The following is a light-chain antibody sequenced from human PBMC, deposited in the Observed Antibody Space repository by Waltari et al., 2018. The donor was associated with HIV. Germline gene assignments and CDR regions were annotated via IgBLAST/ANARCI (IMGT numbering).Light chain of an antibody. V-gene: IGLV7-46*01. CDR1: TGAVTSGHY. CDR3: LLYYSGPRV. CDR2: ATN. J-gene: IGLJ3*02. Sequence: QAVVTQEPSLTVSPGGQVTLTCGSNTGAVTSGHYPSWLQQKPGQAPMTLIFATNKRHSWTPARFSGSLLGGKAALTLSGAQPEDDADYYCLLYYSGPRVFGGGTKLTVL.